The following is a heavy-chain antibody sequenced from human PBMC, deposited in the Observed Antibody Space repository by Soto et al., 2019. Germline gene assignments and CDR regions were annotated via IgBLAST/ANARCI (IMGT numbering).Heavy chain of an antibody. CDR1: GGSISSGDYY. D-gene: IGHD3-10*01. V-gene: IGHV4-30-4*01. CDR3: AREGARDPRRGYYFDY. J-gene: IGHJ4*02. Sequence: QVQLQESGPGLVKPSQTLSLTCTVSGGSISSGDYYWSWIRQPPGKGLEWIGYIYYSGSTYYNPSLKSRVTISVDTSKNQFSLKLSSVTAADTAVYYCAREGARDPRRGYYFDYWGQGTLVTVSS. CDR2: IYYSGST.